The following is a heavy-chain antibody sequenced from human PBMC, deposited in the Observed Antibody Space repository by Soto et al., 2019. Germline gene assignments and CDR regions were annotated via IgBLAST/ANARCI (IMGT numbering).Heavy chain of an antibody. V-gene: IGHV3-15*01. CDR3: TTVVVDIVATTYAY. D-gene: IGHD5-12*01. CDR2: IKSKTDGGTT. J-gene: IGHJ4*02. Sequence: PGGSLRLSCAASGFTFSNAWMSWVRQAPGKGLEWVGRIKSKTDGGTTDYAAPVKGRFTISRDDSKNTLYLQMNSLKTEDTAVYYCTTVVVDIVATTYAYWGLGTLVTVSS. CDR1: GFTFSNAW.